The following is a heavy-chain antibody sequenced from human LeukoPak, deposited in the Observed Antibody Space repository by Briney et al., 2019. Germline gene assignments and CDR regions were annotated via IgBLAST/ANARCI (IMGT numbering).Heavy chain of an antibody. CDR1: GYTFTGYY. V-gene: IGHV1-2*02. CDR3: ARDRHYGRNWFDP. D-gene: IGHD4-17*01. J-gene: IGHJ5*02. CDR2: INPNSGGT. Sequence: ASVKVSCKAPGYTFTGYYMHWVRQAPGQGLEWMGWINPNSGGTNYAQKFQGRVTMTRDTSISTAYMELSRLRSDDTAVYYCARDRHYGRNWFDPWGQGTLVTVSS.